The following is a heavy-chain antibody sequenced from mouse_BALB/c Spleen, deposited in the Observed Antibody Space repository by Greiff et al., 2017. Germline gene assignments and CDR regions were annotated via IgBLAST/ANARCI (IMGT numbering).Heavy chain of an antibody. CDR2: INPSTGYT. CDR3: ARRGTTVVGCFDV. J-gene: IGHJ1*01. D-gene: IGHD1-1*01. CDR1: GYTFTSYW. Sequence: QVQLQQSGAELAKPGASVKMSCKASGYTFTSYWMHWVKQRPGQGLEWIGYINPSTGYTEYNQKFKDKATLTADKSSSTAYMQLSSLTSEDSAVYYCARRGTTVVGCFDVWGAGTTVTVSS. V-gene: IGHV1-7*01.